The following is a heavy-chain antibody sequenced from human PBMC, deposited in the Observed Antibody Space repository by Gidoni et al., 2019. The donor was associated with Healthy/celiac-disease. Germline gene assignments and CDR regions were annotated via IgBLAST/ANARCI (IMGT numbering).Heavy chain of an antibody. CDR2: IWYDGSNK. D-gene: IGHD2-21*01. CDR3: ARDCAGPQYYYYGMDV. J-gene: IGHJ6*02. V-gene: IGHV3-33*01. Sequence: QVQLVESGGGVVQPGRSLRLSCAASGFTFSSYGMHWVRQAPGKGLEWVAVIWYDGSNKYYADSVKGRFTISRDNSKNTLYLQMNSLRAEDTAVYYCARDCAGPQYYYYGMDVWGQGTTVTVSS. CDR1: GFTFSSYG.